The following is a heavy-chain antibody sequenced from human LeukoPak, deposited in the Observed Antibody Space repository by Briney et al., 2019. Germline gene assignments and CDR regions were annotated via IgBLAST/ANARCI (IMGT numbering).Heavy chain of an antibody. D-gene: IGHD3-22*01. V-gene: IGHV3-21*01. CDR2: ISSSSYI. CDR1: GFTFSSYS. Sequence: GGSLRLSCAASGFTFSSYSMNWVRQAPGKGLEWVSSISSSSYIYYADSVKGRFTISRDNAKNSLYLQMNSLRAEDTAVYYCARSDSSGYYPDYWGQGTLVTVSS. CDR3: ARSDSSGYYPDY. J-gene: IGHJ4*02.